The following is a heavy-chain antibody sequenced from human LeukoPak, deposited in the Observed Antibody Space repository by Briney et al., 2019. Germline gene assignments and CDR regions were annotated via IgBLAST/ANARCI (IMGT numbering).Heavy chain of an antibody. Sequence: SGGSLRLSCAASGFTFSSYGMSWVRQAPGKGLEWVSAISGSGGSTYYADSVKGRFTISRDNSKNTLYLQMNSLRAKDTAVYYCAKTGSVRGSYWGQGTLVTVSS. CDR1: GFTFSSYG. D-gene: IGHD3-10*01. CDR3: AKTGSVRGSY. CDR2: ISGSGGST. J-gene: IGHJ4*02. V-gene: IGHV3-23*01.